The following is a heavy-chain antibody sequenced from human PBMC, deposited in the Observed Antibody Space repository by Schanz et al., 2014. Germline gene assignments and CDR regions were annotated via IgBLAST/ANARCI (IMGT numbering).Heavy chain of an antibody. CDR3: ARDGVDAAAGGNY. CDR2: INPSGGST. Sequence: QVQLVQSGAEVKKPGASVKVSCKASGYTFTSDSMHWVRQAPGQGLEWMGMINPSGGSTTYAQKCQGRVTMTRDTSTSTVYMELGSLRSEDTAVYYCARDGVDAAAGGNYWGQGTLVTVSS. V-gene: IGHV1-46*03. D-gene: IGHD6-13*01. CDR1: GYTFTSDS. J-gene: IGHJ4*02.